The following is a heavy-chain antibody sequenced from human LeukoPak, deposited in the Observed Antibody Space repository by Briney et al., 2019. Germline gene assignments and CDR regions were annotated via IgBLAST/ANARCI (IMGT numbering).Heavy chain of an antibody. J-gene: IGHJ5*02. V-gene: IGHV3-48*03. CDR3: TRLAVATPGVDP. CDR1: GFPFSVFE. D-gene: IGHD2-21*01. CDR2: ISSSGTTT. Sequence: PGGSQRLSCAAPGFPFSVFEMYWVRQAPGKGLEWVSYISSSGTTTYYADSVKGRFTISRDNAMSSLYLQMNSLRAEDTAVYYCTRLAVATPGVDPWGQGTLVTVSS.